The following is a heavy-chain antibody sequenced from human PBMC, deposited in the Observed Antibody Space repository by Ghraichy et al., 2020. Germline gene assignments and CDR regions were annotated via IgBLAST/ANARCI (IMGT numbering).Heavy chain of an antibody. CDR2: IIPIFGTA. CDR1: GGTFSSYA. Sequence: SVKVSCKASGGTFSSYAISWVRQAPGQGLEWMGGIIPIFGTANYAQKFQGRVTITADESTSTAYMELSSLRSEDTAVYYCAVPLHDYGRAWNYWGQGTLVTVSS. J-gene: IGHJ4*02. D-gene: IGHD4-17*01. V-gene: IGHV1-69*13. CDR3: AVPLHDYGRAWNY.